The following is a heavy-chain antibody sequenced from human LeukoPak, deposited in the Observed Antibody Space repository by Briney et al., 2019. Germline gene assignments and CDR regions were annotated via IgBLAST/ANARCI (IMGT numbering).Heavy chain of an antibody. V-gene: IGHV1-2*02. CDR2: ITPSGGT. CDR3: ARGSWFGDLLYAQPAYYFDY. J-gene: IGHJ4*02. Sequence: GASVKVSCKASGYTFTSYAMHWVRQAPGQGLEWMGWITPSGGTNYPQKFQDRVTMTRDTSISTAYMELSSLRSDDTAVYYCARGSWFGDLLYAQPAYYFDYWGQGTLVTVSS. CDR1: GYTFTSYA. D-gene: IGHD3-10*01.